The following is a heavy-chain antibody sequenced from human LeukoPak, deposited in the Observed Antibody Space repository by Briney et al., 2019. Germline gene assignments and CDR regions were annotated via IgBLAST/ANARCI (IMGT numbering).Heavy chain of an antibody. CDR3: ARSVPRTTVTTYYFDY. CDR1: GYTFTSYG. V-gene: IGHV1-18*01. D-gene: IGHD4-17*01. CDR2: ISAYNGNT. Sequence: VASVKVSCKASGYTFTSYGISWGRKAPGQGLKWLGWISAYNGNTNYAQKLQGRVTMTTDTSTSTAYMELRSLRSDDTAVYYCARSVPRTTVTTYYFDYWGQGTLVTVSS. J-gene: IGHJ4*02.